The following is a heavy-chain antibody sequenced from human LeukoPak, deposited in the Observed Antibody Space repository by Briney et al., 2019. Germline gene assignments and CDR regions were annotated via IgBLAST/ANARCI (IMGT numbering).Heavy chain of an antibody. D-gene: IGHD2-15*01. J-gene: IGHJ4*01. V-gene: IGHV4-4*07. CDR3: ARGSDYVDY. CDR2: IFTSGSV. CDR1: VGSISNYY. Sequence: SEPLSLTCTVSVGSISNYYWSWIRQPAGKGLEWIRRIFTSGSVNYNPSLKRRVTMSVDTSKTQFSLKLSSVTAADTAVYYCARGSDYVDYWGHGTLVTVYS.